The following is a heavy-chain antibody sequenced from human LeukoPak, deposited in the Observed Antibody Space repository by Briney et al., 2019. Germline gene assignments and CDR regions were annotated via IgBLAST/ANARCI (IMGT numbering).Heavy chain of an antibody. J-gene: IGHJ4*02. V-gene: IGHV4-34*01. Sequence: SETLSLTCAVYGGSFSGYYWSWIRQPPGKGLEWIGEINHSGSTNYNPSLKSRVTISVDTSKNQFSLKLSSVTAADTAVDYCARGYFPYSSGWYYYYWGQGTLVTVSS. D-gene: IGHD6-19*01. CDR1: GGSFSGYY. CDR3: ARGYFPYSSGWYYYY. CDR2: INHSGST.